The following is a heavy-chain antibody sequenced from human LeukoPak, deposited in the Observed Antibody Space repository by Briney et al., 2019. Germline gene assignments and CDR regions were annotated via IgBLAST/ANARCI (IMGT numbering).Heavy chain of an antibody. CDR1: GYSISSGYY. CDR2: IYHSGSP. CDR3: ARDLGGSSFDY. D-gene: IGHD1-26*01. Sequence: PSETLSLTCTVSGYSISSGYYWGWIRQPPGKGLEWIGSIYHSGSPYYNPSLKSRVTISVDTSKNHFSLKLSSVTAADTAVYYCARDLGGSSFDYWGQGTLVTVSS. V-gene: IGHV4-38-2*02. J-gene: IGHJ4*02.